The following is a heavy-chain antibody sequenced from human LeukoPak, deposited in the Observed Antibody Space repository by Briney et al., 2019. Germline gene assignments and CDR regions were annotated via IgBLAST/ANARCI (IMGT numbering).Heavy chain of an antibody. CDR2: INHSGST. CDR1: GGSISSSSYY. J-gene: IGHJ4*02. V-gene: IGHV4-39*07. D-gene: IGHD3-10*01. Sequence: SETLSLTCTVSGGSISSSSYYWGWIRQPPGKGLEWIGEINHSGSTNYNPSLKSRVTISVDTSKNQFSLKLSSVTAADTAVYYCARALGVRGAIDYWGQGTLVTVSS. CDR3: ARALGVRGAIDY.